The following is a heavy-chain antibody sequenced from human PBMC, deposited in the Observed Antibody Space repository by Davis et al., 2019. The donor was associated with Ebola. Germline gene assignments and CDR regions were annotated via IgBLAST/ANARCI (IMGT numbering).Heavy chain of an antibody. CDR3: AKDQVHYYDSSGSNPDPW. J-gene: IGHJ4*02. Sequence: GGSLRLSCEASGFTFVNYAMTWVRQAPGKGLEWVSSISIYAGDTYYADSVKGRFTISRDNSQNKVHLQMNSLRAEDTALYYCAKDQVHYYDSSGSNPDPWWGQGTLVTVSS. V-gene: IGHV3-23*01. CDR1: GFTFVNYA. D-gene: IGHD3-22*01. CDR2: ISIYAGDT.